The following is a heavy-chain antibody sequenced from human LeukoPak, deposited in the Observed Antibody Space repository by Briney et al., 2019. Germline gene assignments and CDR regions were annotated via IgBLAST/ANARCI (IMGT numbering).Heavy chain of an antibody. CDR1: GFTFSTYA. CDR3: AKHRGSSWYDAFDV. V-gene: IGHV3-30-3*02. CDR2: LSYDGSDK. D-gene: IGHD6-13*01. J-gene: IGHJ3*01. Sequence: GRSLRLSCAGSGFTFSTYAMHWVRQAPGKGLEWVAGLSYDGSDKHFADSVKGRFTISRDNSKNTLYLQMNSLRPEDTAVYYCAKHRGSSWYDAFDVCGQGTMVTVSS.